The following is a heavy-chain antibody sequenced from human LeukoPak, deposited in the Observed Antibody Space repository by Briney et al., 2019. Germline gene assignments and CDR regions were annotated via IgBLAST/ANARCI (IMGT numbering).Heavy chain of an antibody. CDR3: ARTEYYFDY. CDR2: IYYSGST. J-gene: IGHJ4*02. CDR1: GGSISSYY. Sequence: SETLSLTCTVSGGSISSYYWSWIRQPPGKGLEWIGYIYYSGSTNYNPSLKSRVTISVDTSKNQFSLKLSSVTAADTAVYYCARTEYYFDYWGQGTLVTVSS. V-gene: IGHV4-59*08.